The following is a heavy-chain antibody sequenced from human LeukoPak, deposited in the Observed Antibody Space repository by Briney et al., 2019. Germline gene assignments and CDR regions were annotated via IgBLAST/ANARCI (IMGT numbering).Heavy chain of an antibody. Sequence: ASVKVSCKASGGTFSSYAISWVRQAPGQGLEWMGGIIPIFGTANYAQKFQGRVTITTDESTSTAYMELSSLRSEDTAVYYCARDYSPYCSSTSCERVLSYFDYWGQGTLVTVSS. J-gene: IGHJ4*02. CDR1: GGTFSSYA. V-gene: IGHV1-69*05. CDR2: IIPIFGTA. CDR3: ARDYSPYCSSTSCERVLSYFDY. D-gene: IGHD2-2*01.